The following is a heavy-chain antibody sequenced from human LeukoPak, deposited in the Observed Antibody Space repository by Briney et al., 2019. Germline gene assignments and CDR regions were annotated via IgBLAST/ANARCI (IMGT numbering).Heavy chain of an antibody. V-gene: IGHV3-21*01. CDR1: GFTFRSYS. CDR3: ARSDYCGGDCYSSLSNY. CDR2: ISISSSYI. Sequence: GGSLRLSCAASGFTFRSYSMNRVRQAPGKGLEWVSSISISSSYIYYADSVKGRFTISRDNAKNSLYLQMNSLRAEDTAVYFCARSDYCGGDCYSSLSNYWGQGTLVTVSS. D-gene: IGHD2-21*02. J-gene: IGHJ4*02.